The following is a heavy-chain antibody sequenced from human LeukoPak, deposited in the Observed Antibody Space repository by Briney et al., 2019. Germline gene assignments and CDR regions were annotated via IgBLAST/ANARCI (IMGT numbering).Heavy chain of an antibody. J-gene: IGHJ6*02. D-gene: IGHD4-17*01. CDR3: ASPLLTTVPTRHPKSPPDDDYGMDV. Sequence: GSLRLSCAASGFTFSDYYMSWIRQAPGKGLEWVSYISSSGSTIYYADSVKGRFTISRDNAKNSLYLQMNSLRAEDTAVYYCASPLLTTVPTRHPKSPPDDDYGMDVWAQVTTVTVS. V-gene: IGHV3-11*01. CDR1: GFTFSDYY. CDR2: ISSSGSTI.